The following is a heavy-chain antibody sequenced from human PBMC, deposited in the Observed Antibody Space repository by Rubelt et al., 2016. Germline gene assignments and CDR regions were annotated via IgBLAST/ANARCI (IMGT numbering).Heavy chain of an antibody. CDR2: ISAYNGNT. Sequence: QGLEWMGWISAYNGNTNYAQKLQGRVTMTTDTSTSTAYMELRSLRSDDTAVYYCARGDFPTSFYYYAMDVWGQGTTVTVSS. D-gene: IGHD3-3*01. J-gene: IGHJ6*02. V-gene: IGHV1-18*01. CDR3: ARGDFPTSFYYYAMDV.